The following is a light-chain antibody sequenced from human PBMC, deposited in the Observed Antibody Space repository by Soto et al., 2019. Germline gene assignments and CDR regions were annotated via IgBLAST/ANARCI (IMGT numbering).Light chain of an antibody. J-gene: IGKJ3*01. Sequence: GDRVTISCRASQSISSYLNWYQQKPGKAPNLLIYAASSLQSGVPSRFSGSGSGTDFTLTISSLQPEDFATYYCQQSYSTVLFTFGPGTKVDIK. CDR1: QSISSY. CDR3: QQSYSTVLFT. V-gene: IGKV1-39*01. CDR2: AAS.